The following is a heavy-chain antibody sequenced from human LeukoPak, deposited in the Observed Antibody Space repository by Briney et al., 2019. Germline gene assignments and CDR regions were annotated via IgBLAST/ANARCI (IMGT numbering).Heavy chain of an antibody. J-gene: IGHJ4*02. V-gene: IGHV1-69*04. CDR3: ARDRGERWQPDY. CDR2: IIPILGIA. D-gene: IGHD4-23*01. CDR1: GGTFSSYA. Sequence: GSSVKVSCKASGGTFSSYAISWVQQAPGQGLEWMGRIIPILGIANYAQKFQGRVTITADKSTSTAYMELSSLRSEDTAVYYCARDRGERWQPDYWGQGTLVTVSS.